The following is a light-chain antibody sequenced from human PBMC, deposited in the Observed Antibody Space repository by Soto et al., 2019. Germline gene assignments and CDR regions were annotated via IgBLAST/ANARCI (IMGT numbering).Light chain of an antibody. Sequence: QSVLTQPPSVSGAPGQRVTISCTGSSSNIGAGYDVHWYQQLPGTAPKLLIYANSNRPSGVPGRFSASKSGTSASLAITWLQAEDDADYYCQSYDSSLTGDVFGPGTKLTVL. J-gene: IGLJ1*01. V-gene: IGLV1-40*01. CDR2: ANS. CDR3: QSYDSSLTGDV. CDR1: SSNIGAGYD.